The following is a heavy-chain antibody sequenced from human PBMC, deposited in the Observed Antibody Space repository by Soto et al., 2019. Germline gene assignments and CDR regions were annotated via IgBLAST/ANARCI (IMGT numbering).Heavy chain of an antibody. CDR3: AHRLRAGGLLWFGELFSDAFDI. CDR2: IYWDDDK. Sequence: QITLKEAGPTLVKPTQTLTLTCTFSGFSLSTSGVAVGWIRQPPGKALEWLALIYWDDDKRYSPSLKSRLTITKDDSKNQVVLTMTNMDPVDTATYDCAHRLRAGGLLWFGELFSDAFDIWGQGTIVTVSS. J-gene: IGHJ3*02. V-gene: IGHV2-5*02. D-gene: IGHD3-10*01. CDR1: GFSLSTSGVA.